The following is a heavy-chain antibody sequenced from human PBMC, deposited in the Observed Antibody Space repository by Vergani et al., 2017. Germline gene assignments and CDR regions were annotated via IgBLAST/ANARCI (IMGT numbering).Heavy chain of an antibody. J-gene: IGHJ6*03. CDR2: IYSGGST. CDR1: GLIVSSNY. D-gene: IGHD3-3*01. Sequence: EVQLVETGGGLIQPGGSLRLSCGASGLIVSSNYMSWVRQAPGKGLEWVAVIYSGGSTHYADSVKGRFTISRDNSKNTLYLQMNSLRAEDTSVYYCARFSRPYYDFWSGYYVTDYYYMDVWGKGTTVTVSS. CDR3: ARFSRPYYDFWSGYYVTDYYYMDV. V-gene: IGHV3-53*02.